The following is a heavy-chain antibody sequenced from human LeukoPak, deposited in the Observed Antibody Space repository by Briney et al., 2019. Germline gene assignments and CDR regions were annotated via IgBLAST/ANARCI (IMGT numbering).Heavy chain of an antibody. Sequence: GGSLRLSCAASGFTFSSYGMHWVRQAPGKGLEWVAVISYDGSNKYYADSVKGRFTISRDNSKNTLYLQMNSLRSEDTAVYYCATEIRGIVGAYFDYWGQGTLVTVSS. D-gene: IGHD1-26*01. J-gene: IGHJ4*02. V-gene: IGHV3-30*03. CDR3: ATEIRGIVGAYFDY. CDR2: ISYDGSNK. CDR1: GFTFSSYG.